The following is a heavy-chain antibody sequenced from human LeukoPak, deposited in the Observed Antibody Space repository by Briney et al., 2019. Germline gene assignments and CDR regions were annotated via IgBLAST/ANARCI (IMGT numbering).Heavy chain of an antibody. CDR2: INPSGGST. CDR1: GYTFTSYY. J-gene: IGHJ5*02. Sequence: ASMKVSCKASGYTFTSYYMHWVRQAPGQGLEWMGIINPSGGSTSYAQKFQGRVTMTRDTPTSTVYMELSSLRSEDTAVYYCARDGIAAAGRLYNWFDPWGQGTLVTVSS. V-gene: IGHV1-46*01. CDR3: ARDGIAAAGRLYNWFDP. D-gene: IGHD6-13*01.